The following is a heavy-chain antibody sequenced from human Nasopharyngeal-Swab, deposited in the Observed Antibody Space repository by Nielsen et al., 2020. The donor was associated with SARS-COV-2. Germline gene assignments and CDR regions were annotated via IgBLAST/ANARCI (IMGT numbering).Heavy chain of an antibody. CDR1: GFTFSSYG. D-gene: IGHD5-24*01. CDR2: IRYDGSNK. J-gene: IGHJ6*03. CDR3: AKGVGSRDGYFGLGYYYMDV. V-gene: IGHV3-30*02. Sequence: GESLKISCAASGFTFSSYGMHWVRQAPGKGLEWVAFIRYDGSNKYYADCVKGRFTISRDNSKNTLYLQMNSLRAEDTAVYYCAKGVGSRDGYFGLGYYYMDVWGKGTTVTVSS.